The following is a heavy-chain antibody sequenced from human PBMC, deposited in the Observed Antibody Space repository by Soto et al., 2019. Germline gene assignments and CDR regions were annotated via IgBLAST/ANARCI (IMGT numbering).Heavy chain of an antibody. CDR2: ISGSGGST. V-gene: IGHV3-23*01. CDR3: ARASSSGYYSGY. J-gene: IGHJ4*02. CDR1: GFTFSSYA. Sequence: PGGSLRLSCAASGFTFSSYAMSWVRQAPGKGLEWVSAISGSGGSTYYADSVKGRFTISRDNSKNTLYLQMNSLRAEDTAVYYCARASSSGYYSGYWGQGTLVTVSS. D-gene: IGHD3-22*01.